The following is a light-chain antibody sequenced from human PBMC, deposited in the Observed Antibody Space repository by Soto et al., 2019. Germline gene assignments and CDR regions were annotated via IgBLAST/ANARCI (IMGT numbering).Light chain of an antibody. V-gene: IGLV2-8*01. CDR3: RSYSGSSNWV. Sequence: QSALTQPPSASGSPGQSVAISCTGTSSDVGGYNYVSWYQHHPGKAPKLMIYEVSRRPSGVSDRFSGSKSGNTASLTVSGLQAEYEADYYCRSYSGSSNWVFGGGTKLTVL. CDR1: SSDVGGYNY. J-gene: IGLJ3*02. CDR2: EVS.